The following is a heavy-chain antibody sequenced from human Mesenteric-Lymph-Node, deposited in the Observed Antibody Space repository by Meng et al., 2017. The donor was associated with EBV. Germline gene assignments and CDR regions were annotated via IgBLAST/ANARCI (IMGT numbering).Heavy chain of an antibody. J-gene: IGHJ4*02. V-gene: IGHV4-39*07. CDR2: IYYSGST. Sequence: QVQLQESGPGLVKPSETLSPTCNVSGGSISSSSYSWGWIRQPPGKGLEWIGIIYYSGSTYYNPSLKSRVTISVDTSKNQFYLKLSSVTAADTAVYYCARDSRGMYYFDYWSQGTLVTVSS. CDR3: ARDSRGMYYFDY. CDR1: GGSISSSSYS. D-gene: IGHD6-19*01.